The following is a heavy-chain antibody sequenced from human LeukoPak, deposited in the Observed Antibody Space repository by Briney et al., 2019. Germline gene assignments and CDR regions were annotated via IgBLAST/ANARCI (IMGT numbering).Heavy chain of an antibody. J-gene: IGHJ4*02. CDR3: TTGNYDFWSGYYGDY. Sequence: AGGSLRLPCAASGFTFSNAWMSWVRQAPGKGLEWVGRIKSKTDGGTTDYAAPVKGRFTISRDDSKNMLYLQMNSLKTEDTAVYYCTTGNYDFWSGYYGDYWGQGTLVTVSS. V-gene: IGHV3-15*01. CDR1: GFTFSNAW. CDR2: IKSKTDGGTT. D-gene: IGHD3-3*01.